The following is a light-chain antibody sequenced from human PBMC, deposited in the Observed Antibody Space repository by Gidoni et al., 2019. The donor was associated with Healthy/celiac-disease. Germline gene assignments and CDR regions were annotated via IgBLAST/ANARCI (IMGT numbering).Light chain of an antibody. J-gene: IGLJ3*02. CDR3: SSYTGSSTWV. CDR2: EVS. CDR1: SSDVIGYNS. Sequence: QSARNHPACVSGSPGQWITTSCTGTSSDVIGYNSVSWYHQHPGQAPKLMIYEVSNRPSGVSTRFSGSKSGNTASLTISGLPAEDEADYYCSSYTGSSTWVFGGGTKLTVL. V-gene: IGLV2-14*01.